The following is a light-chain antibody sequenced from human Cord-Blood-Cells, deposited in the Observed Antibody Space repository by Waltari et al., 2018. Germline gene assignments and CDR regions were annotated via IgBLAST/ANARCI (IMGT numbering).Light chain of an antibody. CDR1: SSDVGSYNL. Sequence: QSALTQPASVSGSPGQSITISCTGTSSDVGSYNLVSWYQQHPGKAPQLMIYEGIKRPSGVSNRFAGSKSGNTASLTISGRQAEDEADYYCCSYAGSSTWVFGGGTKLTVL. CDR2: EGI. V-gene: IGLV2-23*01. J-gene: IGLJ3*02. CDR3: CSYAGSSTWV.